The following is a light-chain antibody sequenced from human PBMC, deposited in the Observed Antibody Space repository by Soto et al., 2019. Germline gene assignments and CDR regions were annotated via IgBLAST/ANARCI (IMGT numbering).Light chain of an antibody. CDR1: QNISRW. CDR3: QHYNSYAEA. Sequence: DIQMTRSPSTLSGSVGDRVTITCRASQNISRWLAWYQQKPGKPPKLLLYTPSSLKSGVPSRFSGSGSGTEITRTISSLQPDDFATYYCQHYNSYAEAFGQATKVELK. J-gene: IGKJ1*01. V-gene: IGKV1-5*03. CDR2: TPS.